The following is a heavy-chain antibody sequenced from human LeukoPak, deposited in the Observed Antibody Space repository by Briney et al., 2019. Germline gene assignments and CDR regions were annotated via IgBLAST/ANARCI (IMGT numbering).Heavy chain of an antibody. CDR2: IRSSSET. V-gene: IGHV3-48*01. Sequence: GGSLRLSCAVSGFTFSSYAMSWVRQAPGKGLEWVSHIRSSSETFYADSVKGRFTISRDNARNSLYLQMNNLRGEDTAIYYCARDAGNSGYGCDLWGQGTLVTVSS. CDR1: GFTFSSYA. D-gene: IGHD5-12*01. J-gene: IGHJ5*02. CDR3: ARDAGNSGYGCDL.